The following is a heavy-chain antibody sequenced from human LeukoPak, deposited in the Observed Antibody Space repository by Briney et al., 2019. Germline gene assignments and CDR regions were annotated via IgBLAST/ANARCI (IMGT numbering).Heavy chain of an antibody. J-gene: IGHJ6*02. D-gene: IGHD5-18*01. CDR1: GFTFTTYW. CDR2: INSDGSIT. V-gene: IGHV3-74*01. CDR3: ARDAVDTANAV. Sequence: GGSLRLSCAASGFTFTTYWMHWVRHAPGKGLVWVSHINSDGSITSYADSVKGRFTISRDNAKNTLYLQMNSLRAEDTAVYYCARDAVDTANAVWGQGTTVTVSS.